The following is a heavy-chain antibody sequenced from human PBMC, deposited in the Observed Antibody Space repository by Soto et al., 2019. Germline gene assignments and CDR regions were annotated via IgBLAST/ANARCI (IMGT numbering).Heavy chain of an antibody. CDR1: GGSFSGYY. CDR3: ARGVTARANYFDY. Sequence: QVQLQQWGAGLLKPSETLSLTCAVYGGSFSGYYWSWIRQPPGKGLEWIGEINHSGSTNYNPSLKSRVTISVDTSKNQFSLKLSSVTAADTAVYYCARGVTARANYFDYWGQGTLVTVSS. CDR2: INHSGST. V-gene: IGHV4-34*01. J-gene: IGHJ4*02. D-gene: IGHD6-6*01.